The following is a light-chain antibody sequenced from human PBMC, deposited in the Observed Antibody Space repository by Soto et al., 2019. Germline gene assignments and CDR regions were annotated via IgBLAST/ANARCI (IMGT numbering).Light chain of an antibody. J-gene: IGKJ1*01. CDR3: QQRSNWPRT. Sequence: EIVLTQSPATLSLSPGERATLSCRASQSLSRFLAWYQQKPGQAPRLLIYDASNRATGIPARFSGSGSGTDFTLTISSLEPEDFAVYYCQQRSNWPRTFGQGTKVDI. CDR1: QSLSRF. V-gene: IGKV3-11*01. CDR2: DAS.